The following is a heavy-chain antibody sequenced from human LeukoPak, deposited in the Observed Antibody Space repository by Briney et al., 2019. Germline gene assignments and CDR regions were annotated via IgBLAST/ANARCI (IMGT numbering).Heavy chain of an antibody. CDR1: GGTFSSYA. D-gene: IGHD2-2*02. Sequence: ASVKVSCKASGGTFSSYAISWVRQAPGQGLEWMGGIIPIFGTANYAQKFQGRVTITADESTSTAYMELSSLRSEDTAVYYCAREVRGYCSSTSCYTVGAYYYYGMDVWGQGTTVTVSS. CDR3: AREVRGYCSSTSCYTVGAYYYYGMDV. J-gene: IGHJ6*02. V-gene: IGHV1-69*13. CDR2: IIPIFGTA.